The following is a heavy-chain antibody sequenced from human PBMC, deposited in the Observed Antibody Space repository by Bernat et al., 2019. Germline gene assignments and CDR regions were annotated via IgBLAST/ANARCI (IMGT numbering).Heavy chain of an antibody. Sequence: EVQLVESGGGLVQPGGSLKLSCAASGFTFSGSAMHWVRQASGNGLEWVGRIRSKANSYATAYAASVKGRFTISRDDSKNTAYLQMNSLKTEDTAVYYCTGSVVVTAERYSGAFDIWGQGTMVTVSS. J-gene: IGHJ3*02. V-gene: IGHV3-73*02. CDR3: TGSVVVTAERYSGAFDI. CDR1: GFTFSGSA. D-gene: IGHD2-21*02. CDR2: IRSKANSYAT.